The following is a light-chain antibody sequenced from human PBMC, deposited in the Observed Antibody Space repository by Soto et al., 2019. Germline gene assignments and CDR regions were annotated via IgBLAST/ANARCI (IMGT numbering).Light chain of an antibody. CDR3: HQYNSYSYT. V-gene: IGKV1-5*03. J-gene: IGKJ2*01. CDR2: KAS. Sequence: DIQMTQSPATLSASVGDSVTISCRASQSISSWLAWYQQKPGKAPRLLIYKASTIESGVPARFSGSGSGTEFTLTLSSLQPDDFAVYYCHQYNSYSYTFGQGTKLEIK. CDR1: QSISSW.